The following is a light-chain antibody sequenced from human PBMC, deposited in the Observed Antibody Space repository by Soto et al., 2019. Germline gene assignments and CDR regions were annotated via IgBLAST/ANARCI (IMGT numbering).Light chain of an antibody. CDR1: TSNIGRNS. Sequence: QSVLTQPPSASGTPGQRVSISCSGSTSNIGRNSVSWYQQLPGTAPKLLIYSNNQRPSGVPDRFSGSKSGTSASLAISGLQSGDEADYYCAAWDDSLNGYVFGTGNKLTVL. J-gene: IGLJ1*01. V-gene: IGLV1-44*01. CDR2: SNN. CDR3: AAWDDSLNGYV.